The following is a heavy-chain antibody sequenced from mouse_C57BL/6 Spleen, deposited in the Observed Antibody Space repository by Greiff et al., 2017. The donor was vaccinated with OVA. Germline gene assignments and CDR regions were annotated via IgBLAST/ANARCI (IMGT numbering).Heavy chain of an antibody. Sequence: QVQLQQSGAELVRPGASVTLSCKASGYTFTDYEMHWVKQTPVHGLEWIGAIDPETGGTAYNQKFKGKAILTADKSSSTAYMELRSLTSEDSAVYYCTRPGSRDRYFDVWGTGTTVTVSS. D-gene: IGHD1-1*01. CDR1: GYTFTDYE. CDR3: TRPGSRDRYFDV. J-gene: IGHJ1*03. CDR2: IDPETGGT. V-gene: IGHV1-15*01.